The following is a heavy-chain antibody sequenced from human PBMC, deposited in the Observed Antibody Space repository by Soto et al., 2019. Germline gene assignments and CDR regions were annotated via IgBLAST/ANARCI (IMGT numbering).Heavy chain of an antibody. CDR3: ARDTETLGPRANDALDI. J-gene: IGHJ3*02. CDR1: GYTFSAYT. D-gene: IGHD3-3*02. V-gene: IGHV1-3*01. CDR2: INAGSGNT. Sequence: QAQLVQSGAEMKKPGASVKVSCKATGYTFSAYTMNWVRQAPGQSLEWMGWINAGSGNTKYSQNFQGRVSITRDTSARTVYMELPGLTSEDTAVYYCARDTETLGPRANDALDIWGQGTMVTVSS.